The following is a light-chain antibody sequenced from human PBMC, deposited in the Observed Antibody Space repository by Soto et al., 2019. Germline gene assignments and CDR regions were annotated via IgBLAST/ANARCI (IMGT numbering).Light chain of an antibody. Sequence: QSALTQPASVSGSPGQSITISCTGTSSGVGSYTLVSWYRHHPGKAPKLLIYEGSKRPSGVSNRFSGSKSGNTASLTISGLQAEDEADYYCCSYTGSSSVVFGGGTKLTVL. CDR1: SSGVGSYTL. CDR2: EGS. V-gene: IGLV2-23*01. J-gene: IGLJ2*01. CDR3: CSYTGSSSVV.